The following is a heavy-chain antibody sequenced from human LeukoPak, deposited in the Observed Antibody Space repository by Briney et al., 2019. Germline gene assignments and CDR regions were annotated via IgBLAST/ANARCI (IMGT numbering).Heavy chain of an antibody. J-gene: IGHJ4*02. CDR3: ARDLYSGYDWGSDY. V-gene: IGHV4-38-2*02. Sequence: SETLSPTCTVSGYSISSGYYWGWIRQPPGKGLEWIGSIYHSGSTYYNPSLKSRVTISVDTSKNQFSLKLSSVTAADTAVYYCARDLYSGYDWGSDYWGQGTLVTVSS. CDR1: GYSISSGYY. CDR2: IYHSGST. D-gene: IGHD5-12*01.